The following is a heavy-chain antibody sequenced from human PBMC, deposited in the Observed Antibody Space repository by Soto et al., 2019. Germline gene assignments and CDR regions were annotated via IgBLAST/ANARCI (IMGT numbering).Heavy chain of an antibody. D-gene: IGHD3-10*02. V-gene: IGHV1-18*01. CDR1: GYTFTSYG. Sequence: ASVKVSCKASGYTFTSYGISWVRQAPGQGLEWMGWISAYNGNTNYAQKLQGRVTMTTDTSTSTAYMELRSLRSDDTAVYYCARDRYYVEYGYYYYGMDVWGQGITVSVS. J-gene: IGHJ6*02. CDR3: ARDRYYVEYGYYYYGMDV. CDR2: ISAYNGNT.